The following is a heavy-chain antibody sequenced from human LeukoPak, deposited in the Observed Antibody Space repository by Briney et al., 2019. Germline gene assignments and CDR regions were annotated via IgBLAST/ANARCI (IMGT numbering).Heavy chain of an antibody. CDR2: LHFSGTP. CDR1: DDSIRTNSYY. D-gene: IGHD2-21*01. Sequence: PSETLTLACSVSDDSIRTNSYYWGWIRQPPGKGLEWVGSLHFSGTPYYSPSLSSRVAVSRDTSNNQFSLTLKSVTATDTAVYFCTRGGDAHKLGNLWGPGILVTVSS. V-gene: IGHV4-39*01. J-gene: IGHJ5*02. CDR3: TRGGDAHKLGNL.